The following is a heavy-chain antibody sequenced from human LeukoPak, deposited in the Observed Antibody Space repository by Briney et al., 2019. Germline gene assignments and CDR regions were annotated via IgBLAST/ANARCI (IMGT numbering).Heavy chain of an antibody. CDR2: INPSGGST. CDR1: GYAFTSYY. J-gene: IGHJ4*02. CDR3: ARDPSDCSSTSCYDS. Sequence: ASVKVSCKASGYAFTSYYMHWVRQAPGQGLEWMGIINPSGGSTSYAQKFQGRVTMTRDTSTSTVYMELSSLRSEDTAVYYCARDPSDCSSTSCYDSWGQGTLVTVSS. V-gene: IGHV1-46*01. D-gene: IGHD2-2*01.